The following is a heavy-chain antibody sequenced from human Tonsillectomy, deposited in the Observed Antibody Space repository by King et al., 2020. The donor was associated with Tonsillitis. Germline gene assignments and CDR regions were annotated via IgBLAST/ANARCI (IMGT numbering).Heavy chain of an antibody. J-gene: IGHJ6*02. CDR3: ARDHKEMATSTIYYYYGMDV. CDR1: GFPFNTYT. CDR2: ISSSTRYI. Sequence: EMQLVQSGGGLVKPGGSLRLSCAASGFPFNTYTMNWVRQAPGKGLEWVSSISSSTRYIYYADSVKGRFTISRDNAKNSLYLQMNSLRAEDTAVYYCARDHKEMATSTIYYYYGMDVWGQGTTVTVSS. V-gene: IGHV3-21*01. D-gene: IGHD5-24*01.